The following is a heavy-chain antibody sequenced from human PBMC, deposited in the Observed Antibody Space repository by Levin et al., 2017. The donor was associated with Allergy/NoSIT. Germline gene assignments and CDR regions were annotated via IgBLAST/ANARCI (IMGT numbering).Heavy chain of an antibody. CDR2: ISSSSSYI. CDR1: GFTFSSYS. CDR3: ARPGGRDTAMVSDYYYYYYGMDG. J-gene: IGHJ6*02. V-gene: IGHV3-21*01. Sequence: GESLKISCAASGFTFSSYSMNWVRQAPGKGLEWVSSISSSSSYIYYADSVKGRFTISRDNAKNSLYLQMNSLRAEDTAVYYCARPGGRDTAMVSDYYYYYYGMDGWGQGTTVTVSS. D-gene: IGHD5-18*01.